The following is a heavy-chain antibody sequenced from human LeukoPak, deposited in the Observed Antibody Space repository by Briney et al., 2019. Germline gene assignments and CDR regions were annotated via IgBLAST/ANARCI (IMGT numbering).Heavy chain of an antibody. J-gene: IGHJ4*02. V-gene: IGHV4-34*01. CDR1: GGSFSGYY. CDR2: INHSGST. Sequence: SETLSLTCVVYGGSFSGYYWSWIRQPPGKGLEWIREINHSGSTNYNPSLKSRVTISVDTSKNQFSLKLSSVTAADTAVYYCARGDYYYDSSGPDGTFDYWGQGTLVTVSS. CDR3: ARGDYYYDSSGPDGTFDY. D-gene: IGHD3-22*01.